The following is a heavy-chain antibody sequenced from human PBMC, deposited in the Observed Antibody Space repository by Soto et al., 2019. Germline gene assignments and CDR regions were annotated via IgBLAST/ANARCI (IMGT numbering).Heavy chain of an antibody. CDR3: TRVTQGRWFDT. D-gene: IGHD1-26*01. CDR2: IGNTGSA. Sequence: PSETLSLTCTVSGWNISSGNYYWSWIRQRPGRGPEWIGFIGNTGSAYYYPSLKSRVTMSVDTFKNQLSLRMTSLTDADTAVYYCTRVTQGRWFDTWGQGALVTV. CDR1: GWNISSGNYY. V-gene: IGHV4-31*02. J-gene: IGHJ5*02.